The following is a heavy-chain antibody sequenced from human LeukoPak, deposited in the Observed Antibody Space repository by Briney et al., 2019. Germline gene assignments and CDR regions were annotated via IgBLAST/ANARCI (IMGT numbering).Heavy chain of an antibody. J-gene: IGHJ4*02. CDR1: GFTFSSSR. CDR2: IYSDGSST. CDR3: ARLTVVNNSNY. D-gene: IGHD4-23*01. Sequence: PGGSPRLSCAASGFTFSSSRMHWVRQAPGKGLVWVSDIYSDGSSTNYADSVKGRFTISRDNAKNTLYLQMNSLRAEDTAVYYCARLTVVNNSNYWGQGTLVTVSS. V-gene: IGHV3-74*01.